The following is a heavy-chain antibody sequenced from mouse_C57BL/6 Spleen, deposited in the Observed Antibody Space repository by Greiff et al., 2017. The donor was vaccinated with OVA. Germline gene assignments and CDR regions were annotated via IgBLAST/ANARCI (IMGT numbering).Heavy chain of an antibody. CDR1: GYTFTDYE. Sequence: QVQLQQSGAELVRPGASVTLSCKASGYTFTDYEMHWVKQTPVHGLEWIGAIDPETGGTAYNQKFKGKAILTADKSSSTAYMELRSLTSEDSAVYYCTEGSSRQGFAYWGQGTLVTVSA. V-gene: IGHV1-15*01. CDR2: IDPETGGT. CDR3: TEGSSRQGFAY. J-gene: IGHJ3*01. D-gene: IGHD3-2*02.